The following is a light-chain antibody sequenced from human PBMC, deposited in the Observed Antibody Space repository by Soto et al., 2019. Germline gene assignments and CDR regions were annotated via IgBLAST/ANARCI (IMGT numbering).Light chain of an antibody. V-gene: IGLV2-11*01. J-gene: IGLJ1*01. CDR1: SSDVGGYNY. CDR3: CSYAGSPYA. Sequence: VLTQPRSVSGSPGQSVAISCNETSSDVGGYNYVSWFQQHPGQAPKVMIYDVDKRPSGVPDHFSGSKSGNTASLTISVLQAEDEADYYRCSYAGSPYAFGGVTKVTVL. CDR2: DVD.